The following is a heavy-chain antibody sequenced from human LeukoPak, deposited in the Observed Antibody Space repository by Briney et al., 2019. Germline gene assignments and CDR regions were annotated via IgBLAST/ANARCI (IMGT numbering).Heavy chain of an antibody. Sequence: GGSLRLSCAASGFTVSSNYMSWVRQAPGKGLEWVSVIYSGGSTYYADSVKGRFTISRDNSKNTLYLQMNSLRAEDTAVYYCARDGLLGGGSYGGWFDPWGQGTLVTVSS. CDR3: ARDGLLGGGSYGGWFDP. CDR2: IYSGGST. CDR1: GFTVSSNY. V-gene: IGHV3-53*01. J-gene: IGHJ5*02. D-gene: IGHD1-26*01.